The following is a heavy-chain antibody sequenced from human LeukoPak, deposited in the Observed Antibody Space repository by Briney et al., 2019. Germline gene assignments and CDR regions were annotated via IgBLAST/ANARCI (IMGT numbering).Heavy chain of an antibody. CDR1: GGTFSSYA. V-gene: IGHV1-69*01. D-gene: IGHD5-18*01. Sequence: GASVKVSCKASGGTFSSYAISWVRQAPGQGLEWMGGIIPIFGTANYAQKFQGRVTITADESTSTAYMELSSLRSEDTAVYYCAIHPIKLWLEDAFDIWGQGTMVTVSS. J-gene: IGHJ3*02. CDR2: IIPIFGTA. CDR3: AIHPIKLWLEDAFDI.